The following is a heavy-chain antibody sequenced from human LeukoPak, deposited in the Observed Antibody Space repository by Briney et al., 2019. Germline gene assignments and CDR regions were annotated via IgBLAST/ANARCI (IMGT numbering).Heavy chain of an antibody. CDR1: GGPFSGYY. V-gene: IGHV4-34*01. J-gene: IGHJ3*02. CDR3: ARWLWFGGDAFDI. D-gene: IGHD3-10*01. CDR2: INHSGST. Sequence: SETLSLTCAVYGGPFSGYYWSWIRQPPGKGLEWIGEINHSGSTNYNPSLKSRVTISVDTSKNQFSLKLSSVTAADTAVYYCARWLWFGGDAFDIWGQGTMVTVSS.